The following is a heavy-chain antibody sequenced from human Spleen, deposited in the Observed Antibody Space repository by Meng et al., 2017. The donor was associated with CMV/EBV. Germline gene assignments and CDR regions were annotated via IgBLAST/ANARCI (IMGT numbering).Heavy chain of an antibody. V-gene: IGHV3-73*01. CDR3: TSWAEWELQTPNDY. D-gene: IGHD1-26*01. CDR1: GFTFSGSA. J-gene: IGHJ4*02. Sequence: GESLKISCAASGFTFSGSAMHWVRQASGKGLEWVGRIRSKANSYATAYAASVKGRFTISRDDSKNTAYLQMNSLKTEDTAVYYCTSWAEWELQTPNDYWGQGTLVTVSS. CDR2: IRSKANSYAT.